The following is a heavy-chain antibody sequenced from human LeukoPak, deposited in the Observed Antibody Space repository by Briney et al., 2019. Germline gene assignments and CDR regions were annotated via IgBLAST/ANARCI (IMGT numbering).Heavy chain of an antibody. V-gene: IGHV1-46*01. CDR1: GYTFTSYY. J-gene: IGHJ3*02. D-gene: IGHD1-26*01. Sequence: ASVKVSCKASGYTFTSYYMHWVRQAPGQGLEWMGIITPSGGSTTYAQRFQGRLTMTRDMSTSTVYMELSSLRSEDTAVYYCARGKHSGSYSGSDAFDIWGQGTMVTVSS. CDR2: ITPSGGST. CDR3: ARGKHSGSYSGSDAFDI.